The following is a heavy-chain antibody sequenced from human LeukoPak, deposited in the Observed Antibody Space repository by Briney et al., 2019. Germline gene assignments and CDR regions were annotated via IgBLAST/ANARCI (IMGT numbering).Heavy chain of an antibody. Sequence: GGSLRLSCAASGFTFSSYEMNWVRKAPGKGLGGVSYISSSGSTIYYADSVKGRFTISRDNAKNSLYLQMNSLRAEDTAVYYCASTLERWLQLTYFDYWGQGTLVTVSS. D-gene: IGHD5-24*01. CDR1: GFTFSSYE. V-gene: IGHV3-48*03. CDR3: ASTLERWLQLTYFDY. J-gene: IGHJ4*02. CDR2: ISSSGSTI.